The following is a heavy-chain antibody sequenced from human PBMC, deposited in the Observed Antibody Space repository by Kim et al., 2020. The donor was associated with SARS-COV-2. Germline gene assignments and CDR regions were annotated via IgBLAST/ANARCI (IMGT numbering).Heavy chain of an antibody. J-gene: IGHJ5*02. CDR3: AKRGNYGEVP. V-gene: IGHV3-23*01. CDR2: ST. Sequence: STYYPAPEKGRFTISRDNSKSTLYLKMISLRAGDTAVYYCAKRGNYGEVPWGQGTLVTVSS. D-gene: IGHD4-17*01.